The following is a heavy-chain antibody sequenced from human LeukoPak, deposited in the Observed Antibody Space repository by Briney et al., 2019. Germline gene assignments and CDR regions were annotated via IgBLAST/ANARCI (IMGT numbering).Heavy chain of an antibody. D-gene: IGHD3-10*01. CDR2: ISSSGGTI. J-gene: IGHJ6*02. CDR3: ARARGYYYGMDV. V-gene: IGHV3-11*01. Sequence: GGSLRLSCAASGFTSSDYYMSWIRQAPGKGLEWVSYISSSGGTIYYADAVKGRFTISRDNAKNSLYLQMNSLRAEDTAVYYCARARGYYYGMDVWGQGTTVTVSS. CDR1: GFTSSDYY.